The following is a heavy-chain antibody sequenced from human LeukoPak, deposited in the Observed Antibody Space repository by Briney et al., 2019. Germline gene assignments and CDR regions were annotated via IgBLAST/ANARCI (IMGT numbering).Heavy chain of an antibody. CDR2: ISYDGSNK. J-gene: IGHJ5*02. CDR1: GFTFSSYA. CDR3: ARDRGIVVGRFDP. V-gene: IGHV3-30*04. D-gene: IGHD2-2*01. Sequence: GRALRLSCAASGFTFSSYAMHWVRQAPGKGLEWVAVISYDGSNKYYADSVKDRSTIYRDNSKNTLYLQMNSLRGEDTAVYYCARDRGIVVGRFDPWGQGTLVTVSS.